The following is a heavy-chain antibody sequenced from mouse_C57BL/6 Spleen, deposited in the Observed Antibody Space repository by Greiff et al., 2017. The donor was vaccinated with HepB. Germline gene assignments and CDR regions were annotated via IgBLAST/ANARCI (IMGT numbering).Heavy chain of an antibody. D-gene: IGHD2-2*01. J-gene: IGHJ3*01. CDR1: GYTFTNTY. Sequence: VQLQQSVAELVRPGASVKLSCTASGYTFTNTYMHWVKQRPEQGLEWIGRIDPANGSTKYAQKFKGKATLTADTSSNTAYLQLSSLTSEDTAIYYCAGGYYGSFAYWGQGTLVTVSA. CDR3: AGGYYGSFAY. V-gene: IGHV14-3*01. CDR2: IDPANGST.